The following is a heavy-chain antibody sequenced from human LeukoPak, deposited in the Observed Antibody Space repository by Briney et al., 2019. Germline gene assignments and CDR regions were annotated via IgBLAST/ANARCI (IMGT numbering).Heavy chain of an antibody. CDR1: GFTFSSYS. CDR2: ISSSSGTI. CDR3: ARGRGNSDY. J-gene: IGHJ4*02. D-gene: IGHD2/OR15-2a*01. V-gene: IGHV3-48*04. Sequence: GGSLRLSCAASGFTFSSYSMNWVRQAPGKGLEWVSYISSSSGTIYYADSVNGRFTIPRDNAENSLYLQMNSLRAEDTAVYYCARGRGNSDYWGQGTLVTVSS.